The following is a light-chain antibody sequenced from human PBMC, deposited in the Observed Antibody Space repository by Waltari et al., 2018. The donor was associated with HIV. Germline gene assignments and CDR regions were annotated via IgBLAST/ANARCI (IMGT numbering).Light chain of an antibody. CDR2: EVS. V-gene: IGLV2-23*02. J-gene: IGLJ3*02. CDR1: SSDVGSYNL. CDR3: CSYAGL. Sequence: QSALTQPASVSGSPGQSITISCTGPSSDVGSYNLVSWYQQHPGKAPKLMIYEVSKRPSGVSNRFSGSKSGNTASLTISGLQAEDEADYYCCSYAGLFGGGTKLTVL.